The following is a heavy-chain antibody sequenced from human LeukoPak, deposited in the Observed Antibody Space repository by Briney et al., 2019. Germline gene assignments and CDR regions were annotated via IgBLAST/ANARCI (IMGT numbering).Heavy chain of an antibody. Sequence: ASVKVSCKASGYTFTSYYMHWVRQAPGQGLEWMGIINPSGGSTSYAQKFQGRVTMTTDTSTSTAYMELRSLRSDDTAVYYCARDHSSSWYVRGPYFDYWGQGTLVTVSS. V-gene: IGHV1-46*01. J-gene: IGHJ4*02. D-gene: IGHD6-13*01. CDR3: ARDHSSSWYVRGPYFDY. CDR2: INPSGGST. CDR1: GYTFTSYY.